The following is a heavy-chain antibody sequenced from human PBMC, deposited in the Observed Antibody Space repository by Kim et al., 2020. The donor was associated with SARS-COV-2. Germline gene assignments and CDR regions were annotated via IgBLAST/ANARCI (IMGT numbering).Heavy chain of an antibody. CDR3: ARHLRYSGGRSGAFYY. CDR1: GGSLSSSSYY. J-gene: IGHJ6*01. D-gene: IGHD1-26*01. CDR2: AYYSGNT. V-gene: IGHV4-39*01. Sequence: SETLSLTCTVSGGSLSSSSYYWGWIRQPPGKGLEWIGTAYYSGNTYYNPSLKSRVTISVDTSKNQFSLKLGSVTAADTAVVQCARHLRYSGGRSGAFYY.